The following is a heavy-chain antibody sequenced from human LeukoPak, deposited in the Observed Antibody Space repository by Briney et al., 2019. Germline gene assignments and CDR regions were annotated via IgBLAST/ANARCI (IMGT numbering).Heavy chain of an antibody. CDR3: ARNNWGIDY. J-gene: IGHJ4*02. V-gene: IGHV3-74*01. CDR1: GFTFRNHW. Sequence: PGGSLRLSCATSGFTFRNHWMHWVRQAPGKGLLWVARINYDGSDTSHADSVEGRFTISRDNAKDTLYLQMNSLRAEDTAVYYCARNNWGIDYWGQGTLVAVSS. D-gene: IGHD7-27*01. CDR2: INYDGSDT.